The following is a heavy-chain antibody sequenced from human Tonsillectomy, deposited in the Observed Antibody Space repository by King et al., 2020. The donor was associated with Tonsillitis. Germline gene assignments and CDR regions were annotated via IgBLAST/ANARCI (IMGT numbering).Heavy chain of an antibody. V-gene: IGHV3-30*18. J-gene: IGHJ6*02. D-gene: IGHD3-16*02. CDR2: ISYDGSNK. Sequence: VQLVESGGGVVQPGRSLRLSCAASGFTFSSYGMHWVRQAPGKGLEWVAIISYDGSNKYYADSVKGRFTISRDNSKNTLYLEMNSLRPEDTAVYYCAKGPHYGWGIYRSFGMDVWGQGTTVTVSS. CDR3: AKGPHYGWGIYRSFGMDV. CDR1: GFTFSSYG.